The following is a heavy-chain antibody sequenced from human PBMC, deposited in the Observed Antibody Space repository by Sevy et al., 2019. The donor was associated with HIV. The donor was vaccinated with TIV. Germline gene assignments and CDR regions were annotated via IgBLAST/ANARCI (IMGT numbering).Heavy chain of an antibody. CDR2: INPSGGST. V-gene: IGHV1-46*03. J-gene: IGHJ4*02. Sequence: ASVKVSCKASGYTFTSYYLHWVRQAPGQGLEWMGIINPSGGSTTYAPKFQGRVTMTRDTSTSTVYMELSSLRFEDTAVYYCARDTVVAPAALAYWGQGTLVTVSS. D-gene: IGHD2-2*01. CDR3: ARDTVVAPAALAY. CDR1: GYTFTSYY.